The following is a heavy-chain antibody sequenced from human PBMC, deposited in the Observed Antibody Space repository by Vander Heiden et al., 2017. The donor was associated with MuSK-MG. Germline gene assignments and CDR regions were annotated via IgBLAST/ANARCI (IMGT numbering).Heavy chain of an antibody. CDR3: AKDCHYVGRGSHFDY. J-gene: IGHJ4*02. D-gene: IGHD3-10*02. Sequence: EVQLVESGGGLVQPGRSLSLSCAVSGFTFADYAMHWVRQAPGKGLEWVSGSSSNSGSIGYADSWKGRFTISRDNSKNSLYMQMNRLRTEQTAVYYCAKDCHYVGRGSHFDYWGQGTLVTVSS. CDR2: SSSNSGSI. V-gene: IGHV3-9*01. CDR1: GFTFADYA.